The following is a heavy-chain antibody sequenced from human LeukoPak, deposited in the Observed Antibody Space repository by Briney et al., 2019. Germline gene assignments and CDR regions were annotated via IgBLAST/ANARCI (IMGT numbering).Heavy chain of an antibody. J-gene: IGHJ5*02. CDR2: INHSGST. CDR1: GGSFSGYY. D-gene: IGHD6-19*01. V-gene: IGHV4-34*01. Sequence: SETLSLTCAVYGGSFSGYYWSWIRQPPGKGLEWIGEINHSGSTNYNPSLKSRVTISVDTSKNQFSLKLSSVTAADTAVYYCAGRPVEGWYGVIGWLFDPWGQGTLVTVSS. CDR3: AGRPVEGWYGVIGWLFDP.